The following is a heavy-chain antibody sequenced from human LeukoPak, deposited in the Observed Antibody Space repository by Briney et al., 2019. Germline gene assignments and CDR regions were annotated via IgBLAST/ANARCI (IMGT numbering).Heavy chain of an antibody. CDR1: GVSISNSYY. CDR3: ARLRYNWILPGPDAFDI. J-gene: IGHJ3*02. Sequence: PSETLSLTCTVSGVSISNSYYWGWIRQPPGKGLEWIGSIYYSGSTYYNPSPKSRVTISVDTSKNQFSLKLSSVTAADTAVYYCARLRYNWILPGPDAFDIWGQGTKVTVSS. CDR2: IYYSGST. D-gene: IGHD1-1*01. V-gene: IGHV4-39*01.